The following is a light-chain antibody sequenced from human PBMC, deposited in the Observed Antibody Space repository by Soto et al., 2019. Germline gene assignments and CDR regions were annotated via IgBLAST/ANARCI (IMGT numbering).Light chain of an antibody. Sequence: GERVTITCRASQTVNTWLAWYQHKPGKAPKILIYDASVLETGVPSRFSGFSSGTEFTLTISSLQPDDFATYFCQQYNSYSPEGLTFGGGTKVEI. CDR3: QQYNSYSPEGLT. CDR2: DAS. V-gene: IGKV1-5*01. CDR1: QTVNTW. J-gene: IGKJ4*01.